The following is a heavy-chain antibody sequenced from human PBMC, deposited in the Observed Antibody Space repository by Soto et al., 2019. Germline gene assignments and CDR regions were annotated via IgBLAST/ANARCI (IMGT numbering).Heavy chain of an antibody. CDR3: ARGTDCSSTSCSTPYYYYYGMDV. D-gene: IGHD2-2*01. J-gene: IGHJ6*02. CDR2: IIPIFGTA. Sequence: QVQPVQSGAEVKKPGSSVKVSCKASGGTFSSYAISWVRQAPGQGLEWMGGIIPIFGTANYAQKFQGRVTITADESTSTAYMELSSLRSEDTAVYYCARGTDCSSTSCSTPYYYYYGMDVWGQGTTVTVSS. CDR1: GGTFSSYA. V-gene: IGHV1-69*01.